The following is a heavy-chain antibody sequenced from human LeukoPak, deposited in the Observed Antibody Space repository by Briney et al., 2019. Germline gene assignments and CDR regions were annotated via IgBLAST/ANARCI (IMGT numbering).Heavy chain of an antibody. CDR2: IYYSGST. V-gene: IGHV4-61*05. CDR1: GGSIRSSYYY. CDR3: ARVSYSSSSY. D-gene: IGHD6-19*01. Sequence: PSETLSLTCTVSGGSIRSSYYYWGWIRQPPGKGLEWIGYIYYSGSTNYNPSLKSRVTISVDTSKNQFSLKLSSVTAADTAMYYCARVSYSSSSYWGQGTLVTVSS. J-gene: IGHJ4*02.